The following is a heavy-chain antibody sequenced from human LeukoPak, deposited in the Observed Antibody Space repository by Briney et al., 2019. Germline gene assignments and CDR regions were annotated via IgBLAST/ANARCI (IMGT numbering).Heavy chain of an antibody. Sequence: SDTLSLTCTVSGGSISNSDYYWGWVRQPPGKGLEWIGSIYYSGTTSSSPSLWSRVTISIDTSKNQFSLKLTSVTAADTAVYSWARLLWFRDLTHLDYWGLGTLVTVSS. CDR2: IYYSGTT. D-gene: IGHD3-10*01. J-gene: IGHJ4*02. CDR3: ARLLWFRDLTHLDY. CDR1: GGSISNSDYY. V-gene: IGHV4-39*01.